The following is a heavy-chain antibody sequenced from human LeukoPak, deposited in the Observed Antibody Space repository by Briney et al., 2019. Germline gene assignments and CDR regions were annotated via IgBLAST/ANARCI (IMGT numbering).Heavy chain of an antibody. D-gene: IGHD6-13*01. J-gene: IGHJ4*02. CDR1: GFTVSSRY. V-gene: IGHV3-66*01. CDR3: ARGGEYSRSWYPTAQIDY. Sequence: GGSLRLSCAASGFTVSSRYMSWVRQAPGKGLERVSLIYSSGVTYYADSVKGRFTFSRDNSKDTLYLQMSSLRAEDTAVYYCARGGEYSRSWYPTAQIDYWGQGTLVIVSS. CDR2: IYSSGVT.